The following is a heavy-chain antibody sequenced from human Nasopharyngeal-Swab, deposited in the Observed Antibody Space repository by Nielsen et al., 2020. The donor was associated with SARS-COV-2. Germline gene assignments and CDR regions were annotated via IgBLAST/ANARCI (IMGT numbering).Heavy chain of an antibody. CDR2: ISGSGEISGSGGST. Sequence: GESLKISCVASGYSFSTYGMTWVRQAPGKGLEWVSAISGSGEISGSGGSTYYADSVKGRFTISRDNSKNTLSLQMNSLRADDTAVYYCAKDLRGPYFFWGQGTLVTVSS. D-gene: IGHD2/OR15-2a*01. CDR1: GYSFSTYG. CDR3: AKDLRGPYFF. J-gene: IGHJ4*02. V-gene: IGHV3-23*01.